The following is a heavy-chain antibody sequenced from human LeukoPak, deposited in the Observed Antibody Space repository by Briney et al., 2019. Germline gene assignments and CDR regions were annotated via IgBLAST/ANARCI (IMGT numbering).Heavy chain of an antibody. Sequence: GGSLRLSCVASGFSFSTYGMHWVRQAPGKGRVWVAVITYDGGDRFYADSVKGRFTVSRDNSKKTLYLHLNSLRNEDTAFYYCASGGEYASSWPDYWGLGTLVIVSS. D-gene: IGHD6-13*01. V-gene: IGHV3-30*03. CDR1: GFSFSTYG. J-gene: IGHJ4*02. CDR2: ITYDGGDR. CDR3: ASGGEYASSWPDY.